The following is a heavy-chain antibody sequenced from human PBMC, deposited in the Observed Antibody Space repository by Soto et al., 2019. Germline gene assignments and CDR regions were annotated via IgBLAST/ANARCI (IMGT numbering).Heavy chain of an antibody. V-gene: IGHV1-69*13. J-gene: IGHJ6*02. Sequence: SVKVSFKAPGGTFSSYAISWVRQATGQGLEWMGGIIPIFGTANYAQKFQGRVTITADESTSTAYMELSSLRSEDTAVYYCARKSIAVAGYYYYYYGMDVWGQGTTVTVSS. CDR3: ARKSIAVAGYYYYYYGMDV. D-gene: IGHD6-19*01. CDR1: GGTFSSYA. CDR2: IIPIFGTA.